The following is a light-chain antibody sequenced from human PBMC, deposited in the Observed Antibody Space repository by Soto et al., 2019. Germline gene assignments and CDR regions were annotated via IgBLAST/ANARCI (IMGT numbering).Light chain of an antibody. J-gene: IGLJ2*01. CDR2: SNN. CDR1: SSNIGSNT. CDR3: AAWDDSLNGPV. V-gene: IGLV1-44*01. Sequence: QSVLTQPPSASGTPGQRVTISCSGSSSNIGSNTVNWYQQLPGTAPKLLIYSNNQRPSGVPDRFSGSKSGPSASLASSGLQSEDEADYYCAAWDDSLNGPVFGGGTKLTVL.